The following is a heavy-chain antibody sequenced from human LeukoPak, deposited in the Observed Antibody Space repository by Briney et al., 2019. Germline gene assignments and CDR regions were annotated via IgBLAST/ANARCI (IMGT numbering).Heavy chain of an antibody. CDR2: IYYSGST. CDR3: ARQLGYCSSTSCYADEVDY. D-gene: IGHD2-2*01. V-gene: IGHV4-39*01. CDR1: GGSISSSSYY. Sequence: SETLSLTCTVSGGSISSSSYYWGWIRQPPGKGLEWIGSIYYSGSTYYNPSLKSRVTISVDTSKNQFSLKLSSVTAADTAVYYCARQLGYCSSTSCYADEVDYWGQGTLATVSS. J-gene: IGHJ4*02.